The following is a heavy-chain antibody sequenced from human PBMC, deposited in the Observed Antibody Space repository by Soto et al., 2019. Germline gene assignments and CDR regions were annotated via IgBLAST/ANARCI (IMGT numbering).Heavy chain of an antibody. V-gene: IGHV5-10-1*01. D-gene: IGHD3-22*01. CDR1: GYSLAGYW. J-gene: IGHJ4*02. CDR2: IDPSDSQT. CDR3: ARQIYDSDTGPNCQYYFDS. Sequence: GESPKISCKGSGYSLAGYWITWVRQKPGKGLEWMGRIDPSDSQTYYSPSFRGHVTISATKSITTVFLQCSSLRAADTAMYYCARQIYDSDTGPNCQYYFDSWGQGTPVTVSS.